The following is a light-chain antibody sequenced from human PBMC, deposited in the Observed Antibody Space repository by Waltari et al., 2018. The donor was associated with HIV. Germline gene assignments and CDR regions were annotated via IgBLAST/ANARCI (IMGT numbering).Light chain of an antibody. CDR3: GTWDSSLTAGL. J-gene: IGLJ2*01. V-gene: IGLV1-51*01. CDR1: SSNIANSY. Sequence: QSVLTQPPSVSAAPGQKVTISCSGSSSNIANSYVSWYQQLPGTAPKLLIYDNNKRPSGIPDRFSGSKSGTSATLGITGLQTGDEADYYCGTWDSSLTAGLFG. CDR2: DNN.